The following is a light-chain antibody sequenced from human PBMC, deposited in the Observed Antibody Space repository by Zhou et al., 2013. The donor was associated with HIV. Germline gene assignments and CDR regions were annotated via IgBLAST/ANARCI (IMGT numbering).Light chain of an antibody. Sequence: QSALTQPPSASGTPGQSVTISCTGTSSDVGGYNYVAWYQQHPGKVPKIMIYEVTKRPSGVPDRFSGSKSGNTASLTVSGLQAEDEAEYYCGSYTTSSTLVFGTGTKVTVL. J-gene: IGLJ1*01. CDR3: GSYTTSSTLV. CDR2: EVT. V-gene: IGLV2-8*01. CDR1: SSDVGGYNY.